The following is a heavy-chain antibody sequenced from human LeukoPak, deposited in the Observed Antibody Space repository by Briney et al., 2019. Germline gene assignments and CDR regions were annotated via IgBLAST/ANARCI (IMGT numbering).Heavy chain of an antibody. CDR3: AKDKPDLRFLGWLPYYFDY. CDR1: GFTFSSYA. Sequence: GGSLRLSCAASGFTFSSYAMSWVRQAPGKGLEWVSAISGSGGSTYYADSVKGRFTISRDNSKNTLYLQMNSLRAEDTAVYYCAKDKPDLRFLGWLPYYFDYWGQGTLVTVSS. J-gene: IGHJ4*02. D-gene: IGHD3-3*01. CDR2: ISGSGGST. V-gene: IGHV3-23*01.